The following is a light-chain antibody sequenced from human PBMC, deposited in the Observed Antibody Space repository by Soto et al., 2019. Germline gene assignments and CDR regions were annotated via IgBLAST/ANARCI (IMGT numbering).Light chain of an antibody. CDR2: DVY. J-gene: IGLJ2*01. V-gene: IGLV2-14*01. Sequence: QSALTQPASVSGSPGQSITISCTGTGSDIGYYDSVSWYQRHPDKAPKLIIYDVYSRPSGVSNRFSGSKSGYTASLTISGLQPEDEADYYCSSRPSSDTHVLFGGVTKLTVL. CDR1: GSDIGYYDS. CDR3: SSRPSSDTHVL.